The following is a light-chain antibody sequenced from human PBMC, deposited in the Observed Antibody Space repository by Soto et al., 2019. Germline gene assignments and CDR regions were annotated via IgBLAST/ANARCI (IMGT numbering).Light chain of an antibody. CDR2: GNS. V-gene: IGLV1-40*01. CDR1: SSNIGAGYD. Sequence: QAVVTQPPSVSGAPGQRVTISCTGSSSNIGAGYDVHWYQQLPGTAPKLLIYGNSNRPSGVPDRFSGSKSGTSASLAITGLQAEDESDYYCQSYASSLSAWVFGGGTKVTVL. J-gene: IGLJ3*02. CDR3: QSYASSLSAWV.